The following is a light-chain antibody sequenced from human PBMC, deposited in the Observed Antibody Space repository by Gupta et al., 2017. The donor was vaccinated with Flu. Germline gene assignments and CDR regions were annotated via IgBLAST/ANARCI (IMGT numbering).Light chain of an antibody. Sequence: EVVLTQSPGTLSLSPGEGATLSCRASQNITSIYLAWYQQKPGQAPRLLVYGGSRRATGIPERFSGSGSGTDFTLNINGVEPEDFAVYHCQQYNYAPWTFGQGTKVEIK. V-gene: IGKV3-20*01. J-gene: IGKJ1*01. CDR2: GGS. CDR1: QNITSIY. CDR3: QQYNYAPWT.